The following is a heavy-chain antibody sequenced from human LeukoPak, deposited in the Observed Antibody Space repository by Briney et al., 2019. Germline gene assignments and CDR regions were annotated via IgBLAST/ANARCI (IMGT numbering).Heavy chain of an antibody. CDR1: GYTLIRNH. Sequence: ASVKVSCTASGYTLIRNHIHWVRQAPGQGLEWMGIINPSGGSTTYAQKFQGRVTMTRDTSTSTVYMELSSLRSEDTAVYYCARLHDYYRYFDLWGRGTLVTVSS. CDR2: INPSGGST. J-gene: IGHJ2*01. V-gene: IGHV1-46*01. CDR3: ARLHDYYRYFDL. D-gene: IGHD5-12*01.